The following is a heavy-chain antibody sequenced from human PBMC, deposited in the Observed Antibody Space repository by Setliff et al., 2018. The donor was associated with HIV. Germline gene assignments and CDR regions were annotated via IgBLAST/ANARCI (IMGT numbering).Heavy chain of an antibody. Sequence: PSETLSLTCTVSGGSISSGDYYWSWIRQPPGKGLEWIGNIYDSESTYYNPSLKSRVTISVDTSKNHFSLKLNSVTAADTAVYYCARRGIAAAGSDSWGQGTRVTVSS. J-gene: IGHJ4*02. V-gene: IGHV4-30-4*08. CDR1: GGSISSGDYY. CDR2: IYDSEST. D-gene: IGHD6-13*01. CDR3: ARRGIAAAGSDS.